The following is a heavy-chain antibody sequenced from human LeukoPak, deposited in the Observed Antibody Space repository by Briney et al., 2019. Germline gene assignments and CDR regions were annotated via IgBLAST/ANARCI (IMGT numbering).Heavy chain of an antibody. CDR2: IWYDGSNK. CDR3: AREGGSYSTGDYFDY. V-gene: IGHV3-33*01. D-gene: IGHD1-26*01. CDR1: GFTFSSYG. Sequence: GRSLRLSCAASGFTFSSYGMHWVRQAPGKGLEWVAVIWYDGSNKYYADSVKGRFTISRDNSKNTLYLQMNSLRAEDTAVYYCAREGGSYSTGDYFDYWGQGTLVTVSS. J-gene: IGHJ4*02.